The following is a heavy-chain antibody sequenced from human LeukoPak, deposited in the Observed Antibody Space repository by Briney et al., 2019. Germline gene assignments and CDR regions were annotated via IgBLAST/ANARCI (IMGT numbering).Heavy chain of an antibody. CDR2: IFYSGST. CDR3: ARAVGSGSFQTYYYYMDV. J-gene: IGHJ6*03. Sequence: PSETLSLTCTVSGGSISTSNYYWGWIRQPPGKGLEWIGNIFYSGSTYYNPSLKSRVTISVDTSKNQFSLKLSSVTAADTAVYYCARAVGSGSFQTYYYYMDVWGKGTTVTISS. V-gene: IGHV4-39*07. D-gene: IGHD3-10*01. CDR1: GGSISTSNYY.